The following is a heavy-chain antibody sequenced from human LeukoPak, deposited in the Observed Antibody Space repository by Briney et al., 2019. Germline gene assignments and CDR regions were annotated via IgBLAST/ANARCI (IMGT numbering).Heavy chain of an antibody. J-gene: IGHJ5*02. CDR3: TTVGYCGSTSCSTFDP. V-gene: IGHV3-15*07. Sequence: GGSLRLSCAASGLTFSNAWMNWVRQAPGKGLEWVGRIKSKTEGGTTDYAAPVKARFTISRDDSKNTLFLQMNSLKTEDTAVYYCTTVGYCGSTSCSTFDPWGQGTLVTVSS. CDR1: GLTFSNAW. CDR2: IKSKTEGGTT. D-gene: IGHD2-2*03.